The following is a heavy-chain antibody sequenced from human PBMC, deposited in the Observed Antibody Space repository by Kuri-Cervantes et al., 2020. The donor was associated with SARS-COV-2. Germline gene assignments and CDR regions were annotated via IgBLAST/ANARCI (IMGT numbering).Heavy chain of an antibody. CDR2: ISSSSSTI. CDR3: SRTYDSSGSLYYYYYMDV. Sequence: GGSLRLSCAASGFTFSSYSMNWVRQAPGKGLEWVSCISSSSSTIYYADSVKGRFTISRDNAKNSLYLQMNSLRAEDTAVYYCSRTYDSSGSLYYYYYMDVWGKGTTVTVSS. V-gene: IGHV3-48*01. D-gene: IGHD3-22*01. CDR1: GFTFSSYS. J-gene: IGHJ6*03.